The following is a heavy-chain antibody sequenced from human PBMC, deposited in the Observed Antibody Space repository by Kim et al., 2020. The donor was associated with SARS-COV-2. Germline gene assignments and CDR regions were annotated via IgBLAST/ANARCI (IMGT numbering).Heavy chain of an antibody. V-gene: IGHV1-69*04. CDR3: ARGQGGGYSSFDY. J-gene: IGHJ4*02. D-gene: IGHD5-18*01. Sequence: YAQKFQGRVTITADKSTSTAYRELSSLGSEETAVYYCARGQGGGYSSFDYWGQGTLVTVSS.